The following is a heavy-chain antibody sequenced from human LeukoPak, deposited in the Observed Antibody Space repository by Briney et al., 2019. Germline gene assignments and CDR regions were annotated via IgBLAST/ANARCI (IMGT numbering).Heavy chain of an antibody. D-gene: IGHD2-15*01. Sequence: GESLKISCKGSGYSFASSWIGWVRQMPGKGLEWMGIIYPGDSDTRYSPSFQGQVTISADKSISTAYLQWSSLKASDTAMYYCARRGYCSGGSCYSGPWYFDYWGQGTLVTVSS. CDR3: ARRGYCSGGSCYSGPWYFDY. CDR1: GYSFASSW. CDR2: IYPGDSDT. V-gene: IGHV5-51*01. J-gene: IGHJ4*02.